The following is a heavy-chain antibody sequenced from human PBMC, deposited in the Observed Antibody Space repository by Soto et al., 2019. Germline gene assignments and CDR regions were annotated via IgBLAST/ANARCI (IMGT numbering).Heavy chain of an antibody. V-gene: IGHV4-34*01. CDR2: INHSGST. D-gene: IGHD2-15*01. Sequence: ASETLSLTCAVYGGSFSGYYWSWIRQPPGKGLEWIGEINHSGSTNYNPSLKSRVTISVDTSKNQFSLKLSSVTAADTAVYYCARGGYCSGGSCQYYYGMDVWGQGTTVTVSS. CDR1: GGSFSGYY. J-gene: IGHJ6*02. CDR3: ARGGYCSGGSCQYYYGMDV.